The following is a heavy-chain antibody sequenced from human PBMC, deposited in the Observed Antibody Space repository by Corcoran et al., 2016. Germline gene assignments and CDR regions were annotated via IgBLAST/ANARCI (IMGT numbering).Heavy chain of an antibody. V-gene: IGHV1-69*01. Sequence: QVQLVQSGAEVKTPGSSVKVSCKASGGTFSSYAINWVRQAPGQGLEWVGGIIPIFATANYAQKFQGRVTITADESTSTAYMELSSLRSEETAVYYCARDFQRTCISSTCYNPTIPNYYGMDVWGQGTAVTVSS. D-gene: IGHD2-2*02. CDR1: GGTFSSYA. CDR3: ARDFQRTCISSTCYNPTIPNYYGMDV. J-gene: IGHJ6*02. CDR2: IIPIFATA.